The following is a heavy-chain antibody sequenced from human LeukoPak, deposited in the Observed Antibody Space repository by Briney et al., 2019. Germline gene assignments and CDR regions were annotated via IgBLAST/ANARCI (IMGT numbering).Heavy chain of an antibody. D-gene: IGHD1-26*01. CDR1: GGSISSSSYY. CDR3: ARIHGRAYFDP. Sequence: SETLSLTCTVSGGSISSSSYYWGWIRQPPGKGLEWIGSIYYSGSTYYNPSLKSRVTFSVDTSKNQFSLKLSSVTAADSAVYYCARIHGRAYFDPWGQGTLVTVSS. J-gene: IGHJ5*02. CDR2: IYYSGST. V-gene: IGHV4-39*01.